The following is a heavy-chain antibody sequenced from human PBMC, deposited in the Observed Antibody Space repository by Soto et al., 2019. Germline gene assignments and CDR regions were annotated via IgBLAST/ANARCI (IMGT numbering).Heavy chain of an antibody. CDR3: AKDLAYCGGDCYPYYFDY. D-gene: IGHD2-21*01. CDR1: GFTFSSYA. Sequence: TGGSLRLSCAASGFTFSSYAMSWVRQAPGKGLEWVSAISGSGGSTYYADSVKGRFTISRDNSKNTLYLQMNSLRAEDTAVYYCAKDLAYCGGDCYPYYFDYWGQGTLVTVSS. V-gene: IGHV3-23*01. J-gene: IGHJ4*02. CDR2: ISGSGGST.